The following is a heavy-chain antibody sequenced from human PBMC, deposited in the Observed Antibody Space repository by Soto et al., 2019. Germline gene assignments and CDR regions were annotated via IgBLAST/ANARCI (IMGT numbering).Heavy chain of an antibody. D-gene: IGHD4-17*01. CDR2: FDPEDGNT. CDR3: ARDGDYGDYNWFDP. V-gene: IGHV1-24*01. CDR1: GYTLTELS. J-gene: IGHJ5*02. Sequence: GASVKVSCKVSGYTLTELSMHWVRQAPGKGLEWMGGFDPEDGNTNYAQKLQGRVTMTTDTSTSTAYMELRSLRSDDTAVYYCARDGDYGDYNWFDPWGQGTLVTVSS.